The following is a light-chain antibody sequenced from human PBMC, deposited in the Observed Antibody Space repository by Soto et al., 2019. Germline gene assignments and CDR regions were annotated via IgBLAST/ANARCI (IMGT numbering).Light chain of an antibody. CDR2: KVS. CDR1: RGVSKW. CDR3: QQYDSHPLT. J-gene: IGKJ4*01. V-gene: IGKV1-5*03. Sequence: DIQMTQFPATLSASVGDRVSITCRASRGVSKWLAWYQQKAGKAPNLLIYKVSSLKSGVPSRFSGSGSGTEFTLTISSLQPDDIATYYCQQYDSHPLTFGGGTKVEIK.